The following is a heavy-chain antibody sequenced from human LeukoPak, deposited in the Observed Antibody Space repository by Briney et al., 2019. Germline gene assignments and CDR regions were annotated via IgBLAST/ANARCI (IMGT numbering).Heavy chain of an antibody. CDR1: GFTFSRHW. CDR2: IKEDGTKK. V-gene: IGHV3-7*03. Sequence: GGSLRLSCAASGFTFSRHWMTWVRQAPGKGLEWVANIKEDGTKKNYVDSVKGRFTISRDNAKNSLYLQMNSLRAEDTAVYYCATPLDYYDSSGYHQGGDWGQGTLSPSPQ. J-gene: IGHJ4*02. D-gene: IGHD3-22*01. CDR3: ATPLDYYDSSGYHQGGD.